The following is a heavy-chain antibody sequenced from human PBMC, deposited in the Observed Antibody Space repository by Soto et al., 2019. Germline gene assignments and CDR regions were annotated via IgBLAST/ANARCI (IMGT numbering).Heavy chain of an antibody. CDR1: GFTFSSYW. Sequence: EVQLVESGGGLVQPGGSLRLSCAASGFTFSSYWMSWVRQAPGKGLEWVANIKQDGSEKYYVDSVKGRFTISRDNAKNSLYLQMNSLRAEDTAVYYCARHYYDSSGYGDFDYWGQGTLVTVSS. CDR2: IKQDGSEK. D-gene: IGHD3-22*01. CDR3: ARHYYDSSGYGDFDY. J-gene: IGHJ4*02. V-gene: IGHV3-7*05.